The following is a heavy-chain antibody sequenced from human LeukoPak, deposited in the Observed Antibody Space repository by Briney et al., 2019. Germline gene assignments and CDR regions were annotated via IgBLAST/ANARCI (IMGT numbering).Heavy chain of an antibody. Sequence: ASVKVSCKASGYTFTGYDINWVRQATGQGLEWMGWMNPNSGNTGYAQKFQGRVTMTRNTSISTAYMELSSLRSEDTAVYYCARGSHYYGSGSSKGFDPWGQGTLVTVSS. D-gene: IGHD3-10*01. V-gene: IGHV1-8*01. J-gene: IGHJ5*02. CDR1: GYTFTGYD. CDR3: ARGSHYYGSGSSKGFDP. CDR2: MNPNSGNT.